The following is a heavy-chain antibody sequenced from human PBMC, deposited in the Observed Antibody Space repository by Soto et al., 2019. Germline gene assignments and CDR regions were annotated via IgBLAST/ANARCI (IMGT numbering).Heavy chain of an antibody. CDR3: ARVLPPFDP. Sequence: QVQLVQSGAEVKKPGASVKVSCKASGYTFTSYGISWVRQAPGRGLEWMGRINAYIGNTNYAQQLQGRVTMTTDTSTSTAYTELRSLRSDDTAVYYCARVLPPFDPWGQGTLVTVSS. CDR2: INAYIGNT. J-gene: IGHJ5*02. V-gene: IGHV1-18*01. CDR1: GYTFTSYG.